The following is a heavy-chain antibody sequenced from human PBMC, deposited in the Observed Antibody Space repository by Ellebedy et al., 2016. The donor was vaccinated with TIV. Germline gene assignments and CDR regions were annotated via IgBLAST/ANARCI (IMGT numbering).Heavy chain of an antibody. D-gene: IGHD7-27*01. CDR3: AREDWGPAGP. Sequence: MPSETLSLTCAVYGGSFSGYYWSWIRQPPGKGLEWIGEINHSGSTNYNPSLKSRVTISVDTSKNQFSLKLSSVTAADTAVYYCAREDWGPAGPWGQGTLVTVSS. CDR2: INHSGST. V-gene: IGHV4-34*01. CDR1: GGSFSGYY. J-gene: IGHJ5*02.